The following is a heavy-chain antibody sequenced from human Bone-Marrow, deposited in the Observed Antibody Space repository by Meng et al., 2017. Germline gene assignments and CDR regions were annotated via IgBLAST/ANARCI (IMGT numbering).Heavy chain of an antibody. Sequence: HVQLQQWGDGLLKPSETLSLTCAVYGGSFSGYYWSWIRQPPGKGLEWIGEINHSGSTNYNPSLKSRVTISVDTSKNQFSLKLSSVTAADTAVYYCARGLRAARPLLFGYWGQGTLVTVSS. V-gene: IGHV4-34*01. J-gene: IGHJ4*02. CDR1: GGSFSGYY. CDR3: ARGLRAARPLLFGY. D-gene: IGHD6-6*01. CDR2: INHSGST.